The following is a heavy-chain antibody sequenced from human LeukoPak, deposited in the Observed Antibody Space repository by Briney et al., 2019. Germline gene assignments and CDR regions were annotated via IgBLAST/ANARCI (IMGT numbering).Heavy chain of an antibody. V-gene: IGHV4-59*08. CDR1: GGSLSNSY. CDR2: IYYSGST. J-gene: IGHJ5*02. CDR3: ARGALVPASMIWFDP. Sequence: PSETLSLTCSVSGGSLSNSYWSWIRQPPGKGLEWIGCIYYSGSTNYRSSLKSRVTISLDTSKNQFSLKLRSVTAADTAVYYCARGALVPASMIWFDPWGQGTLVTVSS. D-gene: IGHD2-2*01.